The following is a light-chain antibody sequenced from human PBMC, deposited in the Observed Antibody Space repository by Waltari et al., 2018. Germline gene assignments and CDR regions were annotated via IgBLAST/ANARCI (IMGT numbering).Light chain of an antibody. J-gene: IGLJ2*01. CDR3: CSYVGVTTVL. CDR2: EVH. Sequence: QSALTQPASVSGPPGQSITISCTGTNNDVGGYDLVSWYQQHPGKAPKLIIYEVHRRPSGVSNRFSGSKSGNTASLTISGLQAEDEAHYYCCSYVGVTTVLFGGGTTVAV. V-gene: IGLV2-23*01. CDR1: NNDVGGYDL.